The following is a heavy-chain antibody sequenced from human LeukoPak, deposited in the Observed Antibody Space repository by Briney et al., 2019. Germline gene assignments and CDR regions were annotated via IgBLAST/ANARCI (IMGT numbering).Heavy chain of an antibody. CDR3: ATSSAYYDFWSGYYGNWFDP. J-gene: IGHJ5*02. Sequence: GASVKVPCTASGYTFTSYDIHWVRQATGQGLEWMGRMNPNSGNTGYAQKFQGRVTMTRNTSISTAYMELSSLRSEDTAVYYCATSSAYYDFWSGYYGNWFDPWGQGTLVTVSS. CDR2: MNPNSGNT. CDR1: GYTFTSYD. V-gene: IGHV1-8*01. D-gene: IGHD3-3*01.